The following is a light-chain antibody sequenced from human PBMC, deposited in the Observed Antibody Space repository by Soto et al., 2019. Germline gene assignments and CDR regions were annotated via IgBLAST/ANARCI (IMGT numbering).Light chain of an antibody. J-gene: IGKJ5*01. CDR2: GTS. V-gene: IGKV3-20*01. CDR1: QSVSSSS. Sequence: ETALTQSPGTLSLSPGERATLSCRASQSVSSSSLAWYQQRPGQAPRLLIYGTSSRANGIPARFSGSGCGTDFTLTISRLEQEDFAVYFCQRYGSSPLITFGQGTRLEIK. CDR3: QRYGSSPLIT.